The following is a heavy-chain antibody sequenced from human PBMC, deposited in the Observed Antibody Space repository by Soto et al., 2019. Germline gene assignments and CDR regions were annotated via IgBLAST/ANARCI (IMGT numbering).Heavy chain of an antibody. CDR2: ISYDGSNK. CDR1: GFTFSSYA. CDR3: AREWLVNWFDP. D-gene: IGHD3-22*01. J-gene: IGHJ5*02. V-gene: IGHV3-30-3*01. Sequence: PGGSLRLSCAASGFTFSSYAMHWVRQAPGKGLEWVAVISYDGSNKYYADSMKGRFTISRDNSKNTLYLQMNSLRAEDTAVYYCAREWLVNWFDPWGQGTLVTVSS.